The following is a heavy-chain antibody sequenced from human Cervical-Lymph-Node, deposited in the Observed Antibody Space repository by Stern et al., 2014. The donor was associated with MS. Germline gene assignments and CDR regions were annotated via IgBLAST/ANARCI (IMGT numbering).Heavy chain of an antibody. V-gene: IGHV3-23*04. J-gene: IGHJ4*02. D-gene: IGHD6-19*01. CDR2: ISDSGGST. Sequence: EVQLVETGGGFVQPGGSLRLSCAASGFTFTTYAMTWVRQAPGKGLEWVSAISDSGGSTHFADSVKGRFTISRDNSKNTFYLQMNSLRAEDTAVYYCARVAARQWLPYWGGIDYWGQGTLVTVSS. CDR3: ARVAARQWLPYWGGIDY. CDR1: GFTFTTYA.